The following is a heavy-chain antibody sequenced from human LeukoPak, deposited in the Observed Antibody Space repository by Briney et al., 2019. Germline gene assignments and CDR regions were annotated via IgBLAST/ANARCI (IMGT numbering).Heavy chain of an antibody. D-gene: IGHD5-12*01. V-gene: IGHV3-49*04. CDR2: IRDKSYGGAT. J-gene: IGHJ4*02. Sequence: PGRSLRLSCTGSGFTFGDYGMSWVRQAPGKGLEWVGFIRDKSYGGATEYAASVKGRFTISRDDSKRLAYLQMNSLKIEDTAVYFCTRDRGYSGYALYDLWGQGTLATVSS. CDR1: GFTFGDYG. CDR3: TRDRGYSGYALYDL.